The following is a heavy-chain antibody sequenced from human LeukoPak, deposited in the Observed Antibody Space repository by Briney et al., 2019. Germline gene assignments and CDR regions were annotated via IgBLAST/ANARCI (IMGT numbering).Heavy chain of an antibody. V-gene: IGHV4-38-2*01. CDR2: IFHSGKT. D-gene: IGHD2-21*01. CDR1: GYSISSGYY. CDR3: ARGDIPDF. Sequence: SETLSLTRGVSGYSISSGYYWGWIRQSPGKGLEWIGSIFHSGKTYYNLSLKSRVTISVDTSKNQFSLKLRSVTAADTAVYYCARGDIPDFWGQGTLVTVSS. J-gene: IGHJ1*01.